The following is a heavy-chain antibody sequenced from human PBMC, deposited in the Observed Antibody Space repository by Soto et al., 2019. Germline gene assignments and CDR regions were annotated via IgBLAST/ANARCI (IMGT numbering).Heavy chain of an antibody. J-gene: IGHJ6*02. D-gene: IGHD3-16*01. Sequence: EVQLVESGGGLVQPGGSLRLSCTASGCTFSSYWMSWVRQAPGKGLEWVANIKHDGSEKNYVDSVKGRFTISTDNAKNSVFLQMNSLRAEDTAVYYCARQGGRRTYYYYYGMDVWGQGTTVTVSS. V-gene: IGHV3-7*01. CDR2: IKHDGSEK. CDR1: GCTFSSYW. CDR3: ARQGGRRTYYYYYGMDV.